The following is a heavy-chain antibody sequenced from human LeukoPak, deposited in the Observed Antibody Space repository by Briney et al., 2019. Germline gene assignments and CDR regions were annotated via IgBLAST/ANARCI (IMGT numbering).Heavy chain of an antibody. CDR2: MNPNSGNT. CDR3: ARVEDIVVVVAEYGY. D-gene: IGHD2-15*01. CDR1: GYTFTSYD. J-gene: IGHJ4*02. V-gene: IGHV1-8*01. Sequence: ASVKVSCKASGYTFTSYDINWVRQATGQGLEWMGWMNPNSGNTGYAQKFQGRVTMTRNTSISTAYMELSSLRSEDTAVYYCARVEDIVVVVAEYGYWGQGTLVTVSS.